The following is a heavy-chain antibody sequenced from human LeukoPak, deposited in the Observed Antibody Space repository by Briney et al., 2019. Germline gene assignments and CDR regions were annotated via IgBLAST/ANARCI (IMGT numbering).Heavy chain of an antibody. D-gene: IGHD1-26*01. V-gene: IGHV3-30-3*02. J-gene: IGHJ3*02. CDR2: ISDDGSNT. Sequence: GGSLRLSCVGSGFSFESYAMHWVRQAPGKGLEWVSTISDDGSNTYYADSVKGRFTISRDNSNNTLYLQLNSLRSEDTAIYYCANELWSGSGPSDAFEIWGRGTTVIVSS. CDR3: ANELWSGSGPSDAFEI. CDR1: GFSFESYA.